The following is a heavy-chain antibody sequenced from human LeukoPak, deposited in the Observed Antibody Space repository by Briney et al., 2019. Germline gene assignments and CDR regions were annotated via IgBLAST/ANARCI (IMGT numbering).Heavy chain of an antibody. CDR1: GGTFSSYA. CDR2: IIPTLGIA. V-gene: IGHV1-69*04. CDR3: ARDEGSTKD. J-gene: IGHJ4*02. Sequence: GASVKVSCKASGGTFSSYAISWVRQAPGQGLEWMGRIIPTLGIANYAQKFQGRVTITADKSTSTAYMELSSLRSEDTAVYYCARDEGSTKDWGQGTLVTVSS. D-gene: IGHD5/OR15-5a*01.